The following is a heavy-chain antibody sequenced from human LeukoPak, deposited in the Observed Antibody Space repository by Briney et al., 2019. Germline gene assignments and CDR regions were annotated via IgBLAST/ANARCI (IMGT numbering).Heavy chain of an antibody. J-gene: IGHJ4*02. V-gene: IGHV4-61*02. CDR1: GGSINSGSHY. CDR3: AKSYGGYVLDY. Sequence: PSQTLSLACTVSGGSINSGSHYWSWLRQPAGKGLEWIGRISTRGRTNYNPSLKGRGTRSLDTSKTQLSLQLSSVTAADTAVYYCAKSYGGYVLDYWGQGTLVTVSS. CDR2: ISTRGRT. D-gene: IGHD5-12*01.